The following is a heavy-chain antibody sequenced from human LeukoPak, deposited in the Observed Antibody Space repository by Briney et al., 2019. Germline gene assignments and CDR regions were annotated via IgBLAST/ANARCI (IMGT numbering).Heavy chain of an antibody. CDR2: ISGSGGST. CDR1: GFTFSSYA. J-gene: IGHJ4*02. D-gene: IGHD3-22*01. CDR3: ANLAPYYYDSSGYYHLAY. V-gene: IGHV3-23*01. Sequence: GGSLRLSCAASGFTFSSYAMSWVRQATGKGLEWVSAISGSGGSTYYADSEKGRFTIPRDNFKNTLYLQMNSLRAEDTAVYYCANLAPYYYDSSGYYHLAYWGQGTLVTVSS.